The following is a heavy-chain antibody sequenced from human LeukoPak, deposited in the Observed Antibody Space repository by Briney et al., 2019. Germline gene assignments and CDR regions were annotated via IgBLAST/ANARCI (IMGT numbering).Heavy chain of an antibody. D-gene: IGHD5-24*01. J-gene: IGHJ4*02. Sequence: SETLSLTCAVYGGSFSGYYWSWIRQPPGKGLEWIGEINHSGSTNYNPSLKSRVTIAVDTSKNQFSLKLSSVAAADTAVYYCARDDSGWLQTYYFDYWGQGTLVTVSS. CDR2: INHSGST. CDR1: GGSFSGYY. V-gene: IGHV4-34*01. CDR3: ARDDSGWLQTYYFDY.